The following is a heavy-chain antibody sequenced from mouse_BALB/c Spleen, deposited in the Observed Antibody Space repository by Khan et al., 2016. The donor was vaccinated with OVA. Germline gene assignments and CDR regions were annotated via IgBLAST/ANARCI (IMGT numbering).Heavy chain of an antibody. CDR3: ARCYYMSGSWFAY. CDR1: GYTFTNYG. Sequence: QIQLVQSGPELKKPGETVKSSCKASGYTFTNYGMNWVKQAPGKGLKWRGWINTNTGEPTYAEEFKERFAFSLETSASTAYLQINDLKNEDTATCFCARCYYMSGSWFAYWGHGTLVTVSA. V-gene: IGHV9-3*02. J-gene: IGHJ3*01. D-gene: IGHD2-12*01. CDR2: INTNTGEP.